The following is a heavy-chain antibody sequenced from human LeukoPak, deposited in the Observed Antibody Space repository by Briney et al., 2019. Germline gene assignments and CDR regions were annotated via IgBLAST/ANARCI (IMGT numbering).Heavy chain of an antibody. Sequence: PSETLSLTCTVSGGPISSYYWSWIRQPPGKGLEWIGSIYYSGSTYYNPSLKSRVTISVDTSKNQLSLKVTSVTAADTAVYYCERTSIAARPSGWFDPWGQGILVTVSS. D-gene: IGHD6-6*01. V-gene: IGHV4-59*12. CDR3: ERTSIAARPSGWFDP. J-gene: IGHJ5*02. CDR1: GGPISSYY. CDR2: IYYSGST.